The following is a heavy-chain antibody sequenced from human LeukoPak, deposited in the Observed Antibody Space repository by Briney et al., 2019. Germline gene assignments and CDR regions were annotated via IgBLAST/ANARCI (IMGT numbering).Heavy chain of an antibody. J-gene: IGHJ4*02. CDR3: AIYVLRFLEWSSSLDY. CDR2: INPNSGGT. D-gene: IGHD3-3*01. V-gene: IGHV1-2*02. Sequence: ASVKVSCKVSGYTFTGYYMHWVRQAPGQGLEWMGWINPNSGGTNYAQKFQGRVTMTRDTSISTAYMELSRLRSDDTAVYYCAIYVLRFLEWSSSLDYWGQGTLVTVSS. CDR1: GYTFTGYY.